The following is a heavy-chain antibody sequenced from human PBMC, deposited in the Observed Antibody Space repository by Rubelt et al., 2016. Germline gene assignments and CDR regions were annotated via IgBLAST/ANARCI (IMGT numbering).Heavy chain of an antibody. V-gene: IGHV5-10-1*01. D-gene: IGHD3-22*01. CDR3: ARQSSGYDY. Sequence: WLGRIDPSDSYTNYSPSFQGHVTISADNAISTAYLQWSSLKASDTAMYYCARQSSGYDYWGQGTLVTVSS. J-gene: IGHJ4*02. CDR2: IDPSDSYT.